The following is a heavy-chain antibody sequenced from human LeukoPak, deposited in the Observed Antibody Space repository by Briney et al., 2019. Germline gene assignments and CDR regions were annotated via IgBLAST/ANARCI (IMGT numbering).Heavy chain of an antibody. CDR2: IIPIFGTA. Sequence: SVKVSCKASGYTFTSYYMHWVRQAPGQGLEWMGGIIPIFGTANYAQKFQGRVTITADESTSTAYMELSSLRSEDTAVYYCARGNYDILTGYYASFDYWGQGTLVTVSS. J-gene: IGHJ4*02. D-gene: IGHD3-9*01. CDR3: ARGNYDILTGYYASFDY. CDR1: GYTFTSYY. V-gene: IGHV1-69*13.